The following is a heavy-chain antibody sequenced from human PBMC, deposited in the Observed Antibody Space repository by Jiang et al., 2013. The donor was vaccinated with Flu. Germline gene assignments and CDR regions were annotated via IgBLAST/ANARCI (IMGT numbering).Heavy chain of an antibody. D-gene: IGHD5-12*01. J-gene: IGHJ4*02. CDR3: ARPAQLATIYEY. Sequence: VQLVESGGGVVQPGRSLRLSCAASGFTFNDYGMHWIRQAPGKGLEWVAVIWHDGSRKYYADFVQGRFTLSRDNSQNTVYLQMNSLRPEDTGVYYCARPAQLATIYEYWGQG. CDR1: GFTFNDYG. CDR2: IWHDGSRK. V-gene: IGHV3-30*19.